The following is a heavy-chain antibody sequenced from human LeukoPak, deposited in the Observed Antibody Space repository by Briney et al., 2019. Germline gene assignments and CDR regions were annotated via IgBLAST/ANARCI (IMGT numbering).Heavy chain of an antibody. V-gene: IGHV1-46*04. CDR1: GYTFTSFF. CDR2: INPLSGST. D-gene: IGHD2-21*01. J-gene: IGHJ4*02. CDR3: GRSVAFREIPRDF. Sequence: ASVKISCKTCGYTFTSFFIHWLRQAPGQGLEWMGIINPLSGSTTYARNLQGRVTMTSDTSTSTVYVELSSLRSEDTAVYYCGRSVAFREIPRDFWGQGTLVTVSS.